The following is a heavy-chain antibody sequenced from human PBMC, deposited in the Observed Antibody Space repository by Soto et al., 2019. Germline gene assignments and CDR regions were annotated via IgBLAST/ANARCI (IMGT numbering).Heavy chain of an antibody. Sequence: PGGSLRLSCAASGFTFSSYAMHWVRQAPGKGLEWVAVISYDGSNNYYGDSMKGRFTISRDNAKNSLYLEMNSLRAEDTAVYYCARESEDLTSNFDYWGQGTLVTVSS. CDR1: GFTFSSYA. J-gene: IGHJ4*02. V-gene: IGHV3-30-3*01. CDR3: ARESEDLTSNFDY. CDR2: ISYDGSNN.